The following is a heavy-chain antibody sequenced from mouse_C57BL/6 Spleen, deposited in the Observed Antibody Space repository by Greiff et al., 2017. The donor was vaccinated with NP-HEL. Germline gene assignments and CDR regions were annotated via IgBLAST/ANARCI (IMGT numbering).Heavy chain of an antibody. Sequence: EVKLQESGPGLVKPSQSLSLTCSVTGYSITSGYYWNWIRQFPGNKLEWMGYISYDGSNNYNPSLKNRISITRDTSKNQFFLKLNSVTTEDTATYYCARGGDDGYYEDYWGQGTTLTVSS. CDR2: ISYDGSN. J-gene: IGHJ2*01. CDR1: GYSITSGYY. D-gene: IGHD2-3*01. CDR3: ARGGDDGYYEDY. V-gene: IGHV3-6*01.